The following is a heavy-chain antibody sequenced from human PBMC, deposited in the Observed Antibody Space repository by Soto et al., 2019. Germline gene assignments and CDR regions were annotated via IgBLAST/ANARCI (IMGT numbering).Heavy chain of an antibody. Sequence: PSETLSLTCTVSGGSISSYYWSWIRQPPGKGLEWIGYIYYSGSTNYNPSLKSRVTISVDTSKNQFSLKLSSVTAADTAVYYCARPSDYYGSGSYTWFDPWGQGTLVTVSS. CDR1: GGSISSYY. V-gene: IGHV4-59*01. D-gene: IGHD3-10*01. J-gene: IGHJ5*02. CDR2: IYYSGST. CDR3: ARPSDYYGSGSYTWFDP.